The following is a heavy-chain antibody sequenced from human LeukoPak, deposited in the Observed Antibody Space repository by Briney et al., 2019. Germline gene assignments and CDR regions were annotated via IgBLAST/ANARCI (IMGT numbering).Heavy chain of an antibody. CDR1: GYTFTSYD. CDR3: ARRNYDILTGYYHYSYYMDV. D-gene: IGHD3-9*01. CDR2: MNPNSGNT. V-gene: IGHV1-8*01. J-gene: IGHJ6*03. Sequence: GASVKVSCKASGYTFTSYDINWVRQATGQGLEWMGWMNPNSGNTGYAQKFQGRVTMTRNTSISTAYMELSSLRSEDTAVYYCARRNYDILTGYYHYSYYMDVWGKGTTVTISS.